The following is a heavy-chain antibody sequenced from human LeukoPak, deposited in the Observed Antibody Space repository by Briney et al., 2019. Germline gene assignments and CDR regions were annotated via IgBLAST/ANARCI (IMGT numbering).Heavy chain of an antibody. D-gene: IGHD3-3*01. CDR3: ARGGEAYFDFWSGYYSIDY. J-gene: IGHJ4*02. Sequence: ASVKVSCKASGYTFTGYYMHWVRQAPGQGLEWMGWINPNSGGTNYAQKFQGTVTMTRDTSTSTAYMELSRLRSNATAVYYCARGGEAYFDFWSGYYSIDYWGQGTLVTVSS. CDR2: INPNSGGT. V-gene: IGHV1-2*02. CDR1: GYTFTGYY.